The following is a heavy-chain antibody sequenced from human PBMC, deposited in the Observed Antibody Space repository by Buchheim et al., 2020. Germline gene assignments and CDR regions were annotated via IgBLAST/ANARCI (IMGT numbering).Heavy chain of an antibody. Sequence: EVQLLESGGGLVQPGGSLRLSCAASGFTFSSYAMSWVRQAPGTGLEWVSAISGSGVSTYYADSVQGRFTISRDNSKNTVSLKMNSLRAEDTAVYYCAKDLIASIAAAGTFDYWGQGTL. J-gene: IGHJ4*02. V-gene: IGHV3-23*01. CDR1: GFTFSSYA. D-gene: IGHD6-13*01. CDR2: ISGSGVST. CDR3: AKDLIASIAAAGTFDY.